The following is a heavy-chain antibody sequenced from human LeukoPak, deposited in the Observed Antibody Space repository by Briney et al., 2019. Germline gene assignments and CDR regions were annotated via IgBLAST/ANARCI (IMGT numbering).Heavy chain of an antibody. CDR1: GFTISTHE. D-gene: IGHD1-14*01. Sequence: PGGSLRLSCAASGFTISTHEMNWARQAPGKGLEWLSYISDSGNTIYYADSVKGRFTISRDTAKNSLYLQMNSLRAEDTAIYYCARGSGTDYWGQGTLVTVSS. J-gene: IGHJ4*02. CDR2: ISDSGNTI. CDR3: ARGSGTDY. V-gene: IGHV3-48*03.